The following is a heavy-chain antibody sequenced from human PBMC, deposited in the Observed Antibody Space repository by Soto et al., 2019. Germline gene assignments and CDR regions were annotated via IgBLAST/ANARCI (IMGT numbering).Heavy chain of an antibody. CDR3: ARDLITMVRGVHSPYYYYYGMDV. Sequence: ASVKVCWKASGYTFTSYGMSWVRQATGQGLEWMGWISAYNGNTNYAQKLQGRVTMTTDTSTSTAYMELRSLRSDDTAVYYCARDLITMVRGVHSPYYYYYGMDVWGQGTTVTVSS. D-gene: IGHD3-10*01. J-gene: IGHJ6*02. CDR2: ISAYNGNT. V-gene: IGHV1-18*04. CDR1: GYTFTSYG.